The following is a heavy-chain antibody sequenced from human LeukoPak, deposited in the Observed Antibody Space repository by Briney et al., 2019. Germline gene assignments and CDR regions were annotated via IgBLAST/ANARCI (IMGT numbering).Heavy chain of an antibody. V-gene: IGHV4-59*08. Sequence: PSETLSLTCTASGVSISSYDWTWIRQPPGKGLEWIGNIYYSGSTNYNPSLKSRVTISVDTSKNQSSLRLTSVTAADTAVYYCARAPRDSSSSNYMRRFDYWGQGTLVTVSS. CDR1: GVSISSYD. CDR2: IYYSGST. J-gene: IGHJ4*02. CDR3: ARAPRDSSSSNYMRRFDY. D-gene: IGHD3-22*01.